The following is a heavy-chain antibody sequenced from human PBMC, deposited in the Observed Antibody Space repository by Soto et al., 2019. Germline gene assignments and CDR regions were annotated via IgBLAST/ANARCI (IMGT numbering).Heavy chain of an antibody. CDR1: GFTFSSYG. CDR2: ISYDGSNK. D-gene: IGHD1-1*01. J-gene: IGHJ6*02. Sequence: LRLSCAASGFTFSSYGMHCVRQAPGKGLEWVAVISYDGSNKYYADSVKGRFTISRDNSKNTLYLQMNSLRDEDTAVYYCAKMHRNNYNRYAYSGTDVWGQGT. V-gene: IGHV3-30*18. CDR3: AKMHRNNYNRYAYSGTDV.